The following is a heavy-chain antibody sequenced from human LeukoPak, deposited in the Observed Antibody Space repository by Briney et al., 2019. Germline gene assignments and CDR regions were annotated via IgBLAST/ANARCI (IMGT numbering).Heavy chain of an antibody. D-gene: IGHD2-2*01. J-gene: IGHJ4*02. CDR2: ISSSSSYI. CDR1: GFTFSSYS. V-gene: IGHV3-21*01. Sequence: GGSLRLSCAASGFTFSSYSMNWVRQAPGKGLEWVSSISSSSSYIYYADLVKGRFTISRDNAKNSLYLQMNSLRAEDTAVYYCARHGVSSTSWSFDYWGQGTLVTVSS. CDR3: ARHGVSSTSWSFDY.